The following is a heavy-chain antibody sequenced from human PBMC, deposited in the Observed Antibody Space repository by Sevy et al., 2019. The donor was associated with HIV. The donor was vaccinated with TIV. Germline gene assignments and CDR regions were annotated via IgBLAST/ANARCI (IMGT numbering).Heavy chain of an antibody. CDR3: ARDVVVLSSSWYYFDY. CDR1: GFTFSSYW. V-gene: IGHV3-7*01. CDR2: IKQDGGEK. D-gene: IGHD6-13*01. Sequence: GGSLRLSCAASGFTFSSYWMSWVRQAPGKGLEWVANIKQDGGEKYYVDSVKGRFTISRDNAKNSLYLQMNSLRAEDTAVYYCARDVVVLSSSWYYFDYWGQGTLVTVSS. J-gene: IGHJ4*02.